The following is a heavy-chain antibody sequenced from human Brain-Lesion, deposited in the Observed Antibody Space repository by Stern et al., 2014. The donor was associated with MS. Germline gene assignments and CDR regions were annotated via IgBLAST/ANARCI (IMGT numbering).Heavy chain of an antibody. CDR2: FDPEDGDT. J-gene: IGHJ6*02. CDR3: ATDRDDFRSGYSAPTKGYGLDV. Sequence: VQLGESGAEVKKPGASVKVSCKVSGYTLTELSMHWVRQAPGKGLEWMGGFDPEDGDTIYAQKFQGKVTMTEDTSTDAAYMELSSLRSEDTAVYYCATDRDDFRSGYSAPTKGYGLDVWGQGTTVTVTS. CDR1: GYTLTELS. D-gene: IGHD3-3*01. V-gene: IGHV1-24*01.